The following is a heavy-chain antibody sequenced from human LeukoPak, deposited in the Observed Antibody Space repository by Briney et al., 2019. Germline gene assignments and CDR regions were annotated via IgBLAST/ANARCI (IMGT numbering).Heavy chain of an antibody. V-gene: IGHV3-30*18. D-gene: IGHD6-13*01. CDR2: ISYDGSNK. Sequence: GGSLRLSCVASGFTFSSYGMHWVRQAPGKGLEWVAVISYDGSNKYYADSVKGRFTISRDNSKNTLYLQMNSLRAEDTAVYYCANPPTYSSSWYPFDYWGQGTLVTVSS. CDR3: ANPPTYSSSWYPFDY. J-gene: IGHJ4*02. CDR1: GFTFSSYG.